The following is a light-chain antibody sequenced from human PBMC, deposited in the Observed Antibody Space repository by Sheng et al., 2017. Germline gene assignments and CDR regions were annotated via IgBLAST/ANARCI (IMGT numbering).Light chain of an antibody. Sequence: DIQMTQSPSSLSASLGDRVTITCRASQGLSNSLAWYQQRPGKAPNLLVYAASRLESGVPSRFSGSGSGTDFTLTISRLEPEDFAVYYCLQHGGPPYSFGPGTKLEIK. CDR1: QGLSNS. V-gene: IGKV1-NL1*01. J-gene: IGKJ2*03. CDR3: LQHGGPPYS. CDR2: AAS.